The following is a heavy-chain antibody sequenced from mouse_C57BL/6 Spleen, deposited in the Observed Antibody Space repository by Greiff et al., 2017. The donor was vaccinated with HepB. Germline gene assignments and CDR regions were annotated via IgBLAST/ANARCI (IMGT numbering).Heavy chain of an antibody. J-gene: IGHJ2*01. Sequence: VQLQQSGAELVRPGSSVKLSCKASGYTFTSYWMDWVKQRPGQGLEWIGNIYPSDSETHYNQKFKDKATLTVDKSSSTAYMQLSSLTSEDSAVYYCARWLLRGGFDYWGQGTTLTVSS. CDR1: GYTFTSYW. D-gene: IGHD2-3*01. CDR3: ARWLLRGGFDY. CDR2: IYPSDSET. V-gene: IGHV1-61*01.